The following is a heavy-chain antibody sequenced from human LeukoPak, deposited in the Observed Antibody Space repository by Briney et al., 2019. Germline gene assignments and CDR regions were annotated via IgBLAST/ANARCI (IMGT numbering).Heavy chain of an antibody. CDR3: ARAGTSSGYSIRVMDY. J-gene: IGHJ4*02. CDR2: IYTSGST. D-gene: IGHD3-22*01. Sequence: PSETLSLTCTVSGGSISSGSYYWSWIRQPAGKGLEWIGRIYTSGSTNYNPSLKSRVTISVDTSKNQFSLKLSSVTAADTAVYYCARAGTSSGYSIRVMDYWGQGTLVTVSS. CDR1: GGSISSGSYY. V-gene: IGHV4-61*02.